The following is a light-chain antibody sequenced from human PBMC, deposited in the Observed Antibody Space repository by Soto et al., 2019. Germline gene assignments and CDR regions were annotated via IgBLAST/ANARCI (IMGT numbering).Light chain of an antibody. V-gene: IGKV1-16*02. CDR3: QQDNSYPRT. Sequence: DIQMTQSPSSLSASVGDRVTITCRARQGISYYLAWFQQKPGKAPKYLIYAASSLQPGVPSKFSGSGSGTDFTLTISSLQPEDCATYYCQQDNSYPRTFGQGTRLEIK. J-gene: IGKJ2*02. CDR1: QGISYY. CDR2: AAS.